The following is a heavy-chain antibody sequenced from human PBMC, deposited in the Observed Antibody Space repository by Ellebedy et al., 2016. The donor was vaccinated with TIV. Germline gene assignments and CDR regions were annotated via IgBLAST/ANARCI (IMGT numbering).Heavy chain of an antibody. Sequence: MPSETLSLTCTVSGGSISSYYWSCFRQPPGKGLEWIGYIYYSGSTNYNPSLKRRVTISVDTSKNQFSLKLSSVTAADTAVYYCARDFGYWGQGTLVTVSS. J-gene: IGHJ4*02. CDR3: ARDFGY. V-gene: IGHV4-59*08. CDR2: IYYSGST. CDR1: GGSISSYY.